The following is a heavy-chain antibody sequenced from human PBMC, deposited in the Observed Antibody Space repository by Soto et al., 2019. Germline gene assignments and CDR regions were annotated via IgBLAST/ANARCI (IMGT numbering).Heavy chain of an antibody. J-gene: IGHJ6*01. V-gene: IGHV1-69*12. CDR3: ARDKDRQQLGGNYYYIMDV. CDR2: IMPVFPTP. Sequence: QVQLVQSGTEVKKHGSSVKVSCKTSGGTFRTSASRWVRQAPEQGLEWMGGIMPVFPTPDYAQKYQGRVTITADESTSTAYMELSSLRSEDTAVYYCARDKDRQQLGGNYYYIMDVWGQGTTVTVSS. D-gene: IGHD3-3*02. CDR1: GGTFRTSA.